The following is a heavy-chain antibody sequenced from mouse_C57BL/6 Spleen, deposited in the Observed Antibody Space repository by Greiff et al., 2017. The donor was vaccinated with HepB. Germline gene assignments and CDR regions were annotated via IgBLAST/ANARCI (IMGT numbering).Heavy chain of an antibody. J-gene: IGHJ3*01. CDR1: GYTFTSYW. V-gene: IGHV1-55*01. Sequence: QVQLQQPGAELVKPGASVKMSCKASGYTFTSYWITWVKQRPGQGLEWIGDIYPGSGSTNYNEKFKSKATLTVDTSSSTAYMQRSSLTSEDSAVYYCARGGSTMVTTGFAYWGQGTLVTVSA. D-gene: IGHD2-2*01. CDR2: IYPGSGST. CDR3: ARGGSTMVTTGFAY.